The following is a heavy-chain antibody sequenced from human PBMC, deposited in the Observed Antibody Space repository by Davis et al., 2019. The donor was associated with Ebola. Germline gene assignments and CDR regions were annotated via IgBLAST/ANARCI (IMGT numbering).Heavy chain of an antibody. CDR3: AKYASFYYAVGSNWFDP. CDR1: GFTLSDYY. J-gene: IGHJ5*02. Sequence: GESLKISCAASGFTLSDYYMSWIRQAPGKGLEWVSSIRSSDTTIYYSDPVKGRFTVSRDNAKNSLYLQMNSLRAEDTAVYYCAKYASFYYAVGSNWFDPWGQGTLVTVSS. V-gene: IGHV3-11*01. D-gene: IGHD3-10*01. CDR2: IRSSDTTI.